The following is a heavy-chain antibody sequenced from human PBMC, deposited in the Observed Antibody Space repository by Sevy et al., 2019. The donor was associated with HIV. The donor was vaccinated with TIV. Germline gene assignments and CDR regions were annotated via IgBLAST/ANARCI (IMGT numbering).Heavy chain of an antibody. CDR1: GGTFSSYA. V-gene: IGHV1-69*13. Sequence: ASVKVSCKASGGTFSSYAISWVRQASGQGLEWMGGIIPIFGTANYAQKFQGRVTITADESTSTAYMELSSLRSEDTAVYYCARDLRYYDFWSGYDYYYYYGMDVWGQGTTVTVSS. CDR3: ARDLRYYDFWSGYDYYYYYGMDV. J-gene: IGHJ6*02. D-gene: IGHD3-3*01. CDR2: IIPIFGTA.